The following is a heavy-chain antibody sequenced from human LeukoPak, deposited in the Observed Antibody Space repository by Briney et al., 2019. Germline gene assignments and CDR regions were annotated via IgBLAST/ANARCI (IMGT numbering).Heavy chain of an antibody. D-gene: IGHD2-21*02. V-gene: IGHV3-30*03. CDR1: GFTFSSYS. CDR2: ISYDGINK. Sequence: GGSLRLSCAASGFTFSSYSMNWVRQAPGKGLEWVAVISYDGINKYYADSVKGRFTISRDNSKNTLYVQMNRLRDEDRAVYYCARDGSIGVVVVTANWYFDLWGRGTLVTVSS. CDR3: ARDGSIGVVVVTANWYFDL. J-gene: IGHJ2*01.